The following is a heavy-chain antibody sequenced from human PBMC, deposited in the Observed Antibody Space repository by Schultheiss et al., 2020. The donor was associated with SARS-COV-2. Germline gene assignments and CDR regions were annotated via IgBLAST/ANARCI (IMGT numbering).Heavy chain of an antibody. V-gene: IGHV3-33*01. CDR3: ARADRTAFDI. CDR1: GFTFSSYG. D-gene: IGHD1-1*01. Sequence: GESLKISCAASGFTFSSYGMHWVRQAPGKGLEWVAVIWYDGSNKYYADSVKGRFTISRDNSKNTLYLQMNSLRAEDTAVYYCARADRTAFDIWGQGTMVTVSS. CDR2: IWYDGSNK. J-gene: IGHJ3*02.